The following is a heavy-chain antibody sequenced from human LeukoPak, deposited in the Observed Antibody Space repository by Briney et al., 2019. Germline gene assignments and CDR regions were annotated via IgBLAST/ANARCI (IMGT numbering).Heavy chain of an antibody. CDR1: GGSISSSSYY. Sequence: PSETLSLTCTVSGGSISSSSYYWGWIRQPPGKGLEWIGEINHSGSTNYNPSLKSRVTISVDTSKNQFSLKLSYVTAADTAVYYCARWKQFKLGAFDIWGQGTMVTVSS. CDR2: INHSGST. D-gene: IGHD6-19*01. J-gene: IGHJ3*02. V-gene: IGHV4-39*07. CDR3: ARWKQFKLGAFDI.